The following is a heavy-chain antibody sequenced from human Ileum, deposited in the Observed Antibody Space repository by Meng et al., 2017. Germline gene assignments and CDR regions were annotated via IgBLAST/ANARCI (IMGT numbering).Heavy chain of an antibody. D-gene: IGHD2-8*01. J-gene: IGHJ4*02. CDR3: ARAPKYCTNAVCSRPLDS. Sequence: HVQLQESGPRLVKPSQTLSLPCTASGSSISSGDYYWSWVRQSPGKGPEWIGYIYSNGNTYSNPSLRGRLMISIDTSKNQFSLKLSSVTAADTAVYYCARAPKYCTNAVCSRPLDSWGQGTLVTVSS. CDR2: IYSNGNT. CDR1: GSSISSGDYY. V-gene: IGHV4-30-4*01.